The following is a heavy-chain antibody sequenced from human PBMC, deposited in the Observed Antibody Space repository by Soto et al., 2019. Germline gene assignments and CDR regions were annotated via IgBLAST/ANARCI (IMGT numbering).Heavy chain of an antibody. J-gene: IGHJ4*02. CDR3: ARENYDFWSGYYLDY. Sequence: GGSLRLSCVVSGITFSTYRMHWVRQAPGKGLLWVSHIKSDGTVTHYTDSVRGRFIISRDNAKNTLFLQMNSLRAEDTAVYYCARENYDFWSGYYLDYWGQGTLVTVSS. V-gene: IGHV3-74*01. CDR1: GITFSTYR. CDR2: IKSDGTVT. D-gene: IGHD3-3*01.